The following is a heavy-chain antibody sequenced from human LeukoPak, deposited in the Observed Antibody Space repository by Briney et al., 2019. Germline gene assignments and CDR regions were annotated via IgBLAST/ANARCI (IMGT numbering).Heavy chain of an antibody. CDR2: ITGSGGST. Sequence: PGGSLRLSCAASGFNFNSYAMSWVRQAPGKGLEWVSTITGSGGSTYYADSVKGRFTISRDNSKNTLYLQMNSLRAEDTAVYYCAKDCYPNSSGYYGDAFDIWGQGTMVTVSS. CDR1: GFNFNSYA. J-gene: IGHJ3*02. V-gene: IGHV3-23*01. D-gene: IGHD3-22*01. CDR3: AKDCYPNSSGYYGDAFDI.